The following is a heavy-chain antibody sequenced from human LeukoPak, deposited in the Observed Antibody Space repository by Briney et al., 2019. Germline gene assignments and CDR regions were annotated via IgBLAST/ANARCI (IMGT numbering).Heavy chain of an antibody. Sequence: GSLRLSCAASGFTFSSYGMHWVRQAPGKGLEWVAVIWYDGSNKYYADSVKGRFTISRDNSKNTLYLQMNSLRAEDTAVYYCARDSPYYYDSSGYYFDYWGQGTLVTVSS. CDR1: GFTFSSYG. J-gene: IGHJ4*02. D-gene: IGHD3-22*01. CDR3: ARDSPYYYDSSGYYFDY. CDR2: IWYDGSNK. V-gene: IGHV3-33*01.